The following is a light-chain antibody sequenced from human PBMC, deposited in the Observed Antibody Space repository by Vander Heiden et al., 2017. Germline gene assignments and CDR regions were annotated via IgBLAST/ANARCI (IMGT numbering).Light chain of an antibody. V-gene: IGKV3-20*01. CDR3: QQYATSPLT. J-gene: IGKJ4*01. CDR1: QSVSSNY. Sequence: EIVLTQSPGTLSLSPGERATLSCRASQSVSSNYLAWYQQKPGQAPRLLIYAASSWATGVPDRFSGSGSRTDFTLTITGLEPEDFAVYYCQQYATSPLTFGGGTKVEIK. CDR2: AAS.